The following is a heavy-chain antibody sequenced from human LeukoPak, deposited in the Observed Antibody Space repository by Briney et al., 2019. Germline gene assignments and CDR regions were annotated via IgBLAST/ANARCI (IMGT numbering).Heavy chain of an antibody. CDR2: INPDTGGT. CDR1: GYTFSIYF. CDR3: ARGPSTGDFDF. D-gene: IGHD7-27*01. V-gene: IGHV1-2*02. J-gene: IGHJ4*02. Sequence: ASVKVSCKASGYTFSIYFMHWMRQAPGQRLEWMGWINPDTGGTSFAQNFQGRVTVTRDTSVSTAYMELSSLRSDDTAVYYCARGPSTGDFDFWGQGTLVTVSS.